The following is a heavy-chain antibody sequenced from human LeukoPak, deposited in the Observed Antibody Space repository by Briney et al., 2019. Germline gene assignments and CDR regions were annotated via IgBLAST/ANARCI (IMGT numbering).Heavy chain of an antibody. CDR1: GGSFSGFY. CDR3: ARGPDSGSHFAWFDP. CDR2: INHSEST. Sequence: QPSETLSLTCAVYGGSFSGFYWSWVRQPPGKGLEWIGEINHSESTHYNPSFKSRATILVDTSRNQFSLKLTSVTAADTAVYYCARGPDSGSHFAWFDPWGQGTLVTVSS. D-gene: IGHD3-10*01. V-gene: IGHV4-34*01. J-gene: IGHJ5*02.